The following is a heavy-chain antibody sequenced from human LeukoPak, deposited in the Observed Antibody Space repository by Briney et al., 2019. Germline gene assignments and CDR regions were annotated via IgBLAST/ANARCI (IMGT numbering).Heavy chain of an antibody. D-gene: IGHD6-19*01. Sequence: ASETLSLTCTVSGGSISSYYWSWIRQPAGKGLEWIGRIYTSGSTNYNPSLKSRVTTSVDTSKNQFSLKLSSVTAADTAVYYCARNIVAGMFPWFDPWGQGTLATVSS. CDR3: ARNIVAGMFPWFDP. J-gene: IGHJ5*02. CDR1: GGSISSYY. CDR2: IYTSGST. V-gene: IGHV4-4*07.